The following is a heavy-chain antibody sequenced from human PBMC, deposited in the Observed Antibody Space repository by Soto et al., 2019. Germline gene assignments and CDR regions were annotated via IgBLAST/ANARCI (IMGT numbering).Heavy chain of an antibody. J-gene: IGHJ4*02. D-gene: IGHD1-7*01. Sequence: SETLSLTCAVYGGSVNDWWTWVRQPPGQGLEWIGEIYRTGSTNYNPSLKSRVTISLDKSENQFSLKVTSLTAADTAVYYCASRDPGTSVDYWGQGTLVTVSS. CDR3: ASRDPGTSVDY. V-gene: IGHV4-4*02. CDR2: IYRTGST. CDR1: GGSVNDW.